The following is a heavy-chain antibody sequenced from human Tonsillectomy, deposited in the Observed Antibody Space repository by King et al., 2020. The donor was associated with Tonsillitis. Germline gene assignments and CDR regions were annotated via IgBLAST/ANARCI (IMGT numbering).Heavy chain of an antibody. CDR1: GFTFSNYS. CDR2: ISSSSSYI. CDR3: ARDLALRGYSYGPGTFDY. Sequence: VQLVESGGSLVKPGGSLRLSCAASGFTFSNYSMNWVRQAPGKGLEGVSSISSSSSYIWYVDSVRGRFTISRDNAKNSLYLQMNSLRAEDTAVYYCARDLALRGYSYGPGTFDYWGQGTLVTVSS. J-gene: IGHJ4*02. D-gene: IGHD5-18*01. V-gene: IGHV3-21*01.